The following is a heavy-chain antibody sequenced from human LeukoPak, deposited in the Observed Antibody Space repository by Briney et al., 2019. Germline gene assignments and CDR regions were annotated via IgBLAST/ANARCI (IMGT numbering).Heavy chain of an antibody. Sequence: SETLSLTCTVSGGSISNYYWSWIRQPPGKGLEWIGYIYYSGSTNYNPSLKSRVTISVDTSKNQFSLKLSSVTAADTAVYYCARVGGTNYYYDGMDVWGQGTTVTVSS. J-gene: IGHJ6*02. CDR2: IYYSGST. D-gene: IGHD1-26*01. V-gene: IGHV4-59*01. CDR1: GGSISNYY. CDR3: ARVGGTNYYYDGMDV.